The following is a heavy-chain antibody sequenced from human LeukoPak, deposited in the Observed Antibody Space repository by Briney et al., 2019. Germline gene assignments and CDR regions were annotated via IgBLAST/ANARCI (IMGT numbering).Heavy chain of an antibody. J-gene: IGHJ6*03. CDR1: GDTFTSYG. CDR2: ISAYNGNT. D-gene: IGHD1-7*01. Sequence: ASVKVSCKASGDTFTSYGISWVRQAPGQGLEWMGWISAYNGNTNYAQKLQGRVTMTTDTSTSTAYMELRSLRSDDTAVYYCARTSNLEGVEHYMDVWGKGTTVTVSS. V-gene: IGHV1-18*01. CDR3: ARTSNLEGVEHYMDV.